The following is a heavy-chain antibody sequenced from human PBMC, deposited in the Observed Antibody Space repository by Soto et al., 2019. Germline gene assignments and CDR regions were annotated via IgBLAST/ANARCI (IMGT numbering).Heavy chain of an antibody. CDR3: ARLYSG. D-gene: IGHD5-12*01. CDR2: INPNSGAT. CDR1: EYTYTCFY. V-gene: IGHV1-2*02. Sequence: XSVKVSCKASEYTYTCFYMHWVRQAPGQGLEWMGWINPNSGATNYALKFQGRVTMTWDTSIITAYMELSGLTSDDTAIYYCARLYSGWGQGTLVTVSS. J-gene: IGHJ1*01.